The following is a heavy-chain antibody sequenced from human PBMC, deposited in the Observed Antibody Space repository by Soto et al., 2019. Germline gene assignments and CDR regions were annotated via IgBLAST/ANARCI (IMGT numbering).Heavy chain of an antibody. J-gene: IGHJ4*02. V-gene: IGHV1-18*01. D-gene: IGHD1-1*01. CDR3: ARGRYGDY. Sequence: QVHLVQSGAEVKKPGASVKVSCKGSGYAFTTYGITWVRQAPGQGLEWMGWISAHNGNTNYAQKLQGRVTVTRDTSTSTAYMELRRMRSDDTAVCYCARGRYGDYWGQGALVPVSS. CDR1: GYAFTTYG. CDR2: ISAHNGNT.